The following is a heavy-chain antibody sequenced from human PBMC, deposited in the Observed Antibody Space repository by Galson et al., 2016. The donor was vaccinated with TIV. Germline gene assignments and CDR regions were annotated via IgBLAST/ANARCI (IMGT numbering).Heavy chain of an antibody. J-gene: IGHJ5*02. CDR3: ARGGYSGGFEGGNNWFAP. Sequence: QSGAEVKKPGESLKISCKASGGTFSNYPINWVRQAPGQGLEWMGGIIPMFGTANYPQKFEGRVTITAVESTTTVNMEMSSLRYEDTAVYYCARGGYSGGFEGGNNWFAPWGHGTLVTVSS. D-gene: IGHD5-12*01. CDR2: IIPMFGTA. V-gene: IGHV1-69*01. CDR1: GGTFSNYP.